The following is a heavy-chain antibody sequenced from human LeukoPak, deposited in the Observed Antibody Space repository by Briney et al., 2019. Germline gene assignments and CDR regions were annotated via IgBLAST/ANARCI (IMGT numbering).Heavy chain of an antibody. V-gene: IGHV3-23*05. Sequence: GGSLRLSCAVSGFTFSSYGMHWVRQAPGKGLEWVSSITSTSSSTFYADSVKGRFTISRDNSKKTLHLQMNSVRAEDTAVYYCAKGGVTLMQGFDYWGQGTLVTVSS. D-gene: IGHD3-22*01. CDR3: AKGGVTLMQGFDY. CDR1: GFTFSSYG. J-gene: IGHJ4*02. CDR2: ITSTSSST.